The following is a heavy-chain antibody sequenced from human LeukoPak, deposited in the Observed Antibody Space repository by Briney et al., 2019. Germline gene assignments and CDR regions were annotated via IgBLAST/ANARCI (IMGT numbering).Heavy chain of an antibody. CDR3: ARGNYYY. Sequence: GGSLRLSCAATGFHFSSYWMHWVRQAPGKGLVWVSRINSDGNTTTYADSVKGRFTISRDNAKNTLYLQMNSLRAEDTAVYYCARGNYYYWGQGTLVTVSS. D-gene: IGHD1-7*01. J-gene: IGHJ4*02. CDR2: INSDGNTT. V-gene: IGHV3-74*01. CDR1: GFHFSSYW.